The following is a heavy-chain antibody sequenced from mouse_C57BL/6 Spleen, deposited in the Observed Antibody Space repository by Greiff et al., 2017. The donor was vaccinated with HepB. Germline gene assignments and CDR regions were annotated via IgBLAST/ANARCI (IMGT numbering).Heavy chain of an antibody. CDR3: AREKAQAFYFDY. CDR1: GYAFSSSW. Sequence: QVHVKQSGPELVKPGASVKISCKASGYAFSSSWMNWVKQRPGKGLEWIGRIYPGDGDTNYNGKFKGKATLTADKSSSTAYMQLSSLTSEDSAVYFCAREKAQAFYFDYWGQGTTLTVSS. CDR2: IYPGDGDT. D-gene: IGHD3-2*02. J-gene: IGHJ2*01. V-gene: IGHV1-82*01.